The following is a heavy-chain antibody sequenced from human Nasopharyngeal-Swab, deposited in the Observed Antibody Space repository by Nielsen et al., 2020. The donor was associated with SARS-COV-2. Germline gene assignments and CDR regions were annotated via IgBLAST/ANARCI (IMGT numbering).Heavy chain of an antibody. Sequence: SETLSLTCTVSGGSVSSGSYYWSWIRQPPRKGLEWIGFIYYTGSTNYNPSLKSRVTMSLDTSKNHFSLKLSSVTASDTAMYYCARVLLWFGEPRGHFDYWGQGTLVTVSS. CDR3: ARVLLWFGEPRGHFDY. J-gene: IGHJ4*02. V-gene: IGHV4-61*03. CDR1: GGSVSSGSYY. D-gene: IGHD3-10*01. CDR2: IYYTGST.